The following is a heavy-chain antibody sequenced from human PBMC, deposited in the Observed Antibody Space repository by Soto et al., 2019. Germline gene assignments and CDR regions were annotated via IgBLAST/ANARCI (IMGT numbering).Heavy chain of an antibody. CDR3: ARAQYSSSSFFFDF. V-gene: IGHV1-46*01. CDR1: GYTFTAYF. Sequence: GASVKVSCKASGYTFTAYFMHWVRQAPGQGLEWMGIVNPRGGSTNYAQRFQGRIAMTWDTSTSTVYMELSRLRSDDTAVYYCARAQYSSSSFFFDFWGPGTPVTVYS. CDR2: VNPRGGST. D-gene: IGHD6-6*01. J-gene: IGHJ4*02.